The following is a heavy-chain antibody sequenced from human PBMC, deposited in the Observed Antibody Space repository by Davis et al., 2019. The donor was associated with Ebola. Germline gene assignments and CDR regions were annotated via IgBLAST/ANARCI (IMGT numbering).Heavy chain of an antibody. V-gene: IGHV3-21*01. CDR3: ARDEGGLEAPGMDV. CDR2: ISSSSSYI. Sequence: GESLKISCAASGFTFSSYAMSWVRQAPGKGLEWVSSISSSSSYIYYADSVKGRFTISRDNAKNSLYLQMNSLRAEDTAVYYCARDEGGLEAPGMDVWGKGTTVTVSS. D-gene: IGHD3-16*01. CDR1: GFTFSSYA. J-gene: IGHJ6*04.